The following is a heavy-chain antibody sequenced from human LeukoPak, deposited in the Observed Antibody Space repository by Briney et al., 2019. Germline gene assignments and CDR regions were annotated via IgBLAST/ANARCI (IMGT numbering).Heavy chain of an antibody. Sequence: GGPLRLSCAASGFTFSSYDMHWVRHATGKGLEWVSAIGTAGDTYYPGSVKGRFTISRENAKNSLYLQMNSLRAGDTAVYYCARVRLGAFDIWGQGTMVTVSS. CDR3: ARVRLGAFDI. V-gene: IGHV3-13*01. J-gene: IGHJ3*02. CDR2: IGTAGDT. D-gene: IGHD3-10*01. CDR1: GFTFSSYD.